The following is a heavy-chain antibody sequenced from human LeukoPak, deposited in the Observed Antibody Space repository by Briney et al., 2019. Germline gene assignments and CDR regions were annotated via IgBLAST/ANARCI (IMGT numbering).Heavy chain of an antibody. V-gene: IGHV3-21*01. Sequence: GGSPRLSCAASGFTFSSYSMNWVRQAPGKGLEWVSSISSSSSYIYYADPVKGRFTISRDNSKNTLYLQMNSLRAEDTAVYYCAREGYDSSGSDAFDIWGQGTMVTVSS. CDR1: GFTFSSYS. D-gene: IGHD3-22*01. J-gene: IGHJ3*02. CDR3: AREGYDSSGSDAFDI. CDR2: ISSSSSYI.